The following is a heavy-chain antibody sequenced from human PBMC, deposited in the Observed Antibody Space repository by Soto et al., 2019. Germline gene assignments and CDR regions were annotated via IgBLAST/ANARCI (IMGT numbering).Heavy chain of an antibody. J-gene: IGHJ6*03. D-gene: IGHD5-18*01. CDR1: GGSIGSYY. Sequence: ETLSLTCTVSGGSIGSYYWSWIRQPPGKGLEWIGYIYYSGSTNYNPSLKSRVTISVDTSKNQFSLKLSSVTAADTAVYYCARGYSYGYQWQRYYYYMDVWGKGTTVTVSS. V-gene: IGHV4-59*12. CDR2: IYYSGST. CDR3: ARGYSYGYQWQRYYYYMDV.